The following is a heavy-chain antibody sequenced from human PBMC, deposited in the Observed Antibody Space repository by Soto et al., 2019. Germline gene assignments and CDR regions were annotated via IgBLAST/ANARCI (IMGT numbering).Heavy chain of an antibody. CDR3: ARGGYCSGGSCQRYYYYGMDV. CDR2: IWYDGSNK. D-gene: IGHD2-15*01. J-gene: IGHJ6*02. V-gene: IGHV3-33*01. Sequence: QVQLVESGGGVVQPGRSLRLSCAASGSTFSSYGMHWVRQAPGKGLEWVAVIWYDGSNKYYADSVKGRFTISRDNSKNTLYLQMNSLRAEDTAVYYCARGGYCSGGSCQRYYYYGMDVWGQGTTVTVSS. CDR1: GSTFSSYG.